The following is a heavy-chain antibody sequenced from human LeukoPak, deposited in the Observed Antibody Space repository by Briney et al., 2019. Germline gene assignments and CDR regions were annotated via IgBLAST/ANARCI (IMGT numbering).Heavy chain of an antibody. Sequence: GGSLRLSCAASGFTLSTHSMSWVRQAPGKGLEWVSYISSSSTTMYYADSVKGRFTISRDNAKNSLFLQMNSLRAEDTAVYYCATDRYDIASDYWGQGTLVTVSS. J-gene: IGHJ4*02. D-gene: IGHD2-2*01. CDR3: ATDRYDIASDY. CDR1: GFTLSTHS. V-gene: IGHV3-48*04. CDR2: ISSSSTTM.